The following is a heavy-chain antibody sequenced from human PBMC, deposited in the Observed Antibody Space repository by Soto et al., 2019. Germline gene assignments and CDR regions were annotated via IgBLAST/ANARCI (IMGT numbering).Heavy chain of an antibody. CDR3: ARSGAYCTGRTCLFASS. J-gene: IGHJ4*02. CDR2: ISAYNGDT. V-gene: IGHV1-18*01. CDR1: GYTFSSYG. D-gene: IGHD2-8*02. Sequence: QAQLVQSGAEVKKPGASVKVSCRASGYTFSSYGYAWVRQAPGQGLEWMGWISAYNGDTNYAQNFKDRDTQTPDTSTTTTYMELRNLGSDDPAVYYCARSGAYCTGRTCLFASSWGLGTLVTVSS.